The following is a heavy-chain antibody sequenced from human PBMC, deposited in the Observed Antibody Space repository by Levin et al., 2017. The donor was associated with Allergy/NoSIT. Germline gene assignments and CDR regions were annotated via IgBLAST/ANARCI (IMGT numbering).Heavy chain of an antibody. V-gene: IGHV3-33*06. CDR1: GFLFNSYG. CDR3: AKERTRELYRGNYYEYHYMEV. CDR2: IWLDGTKQ. J-gene: IGHJ6*03. D-gene: IGHD3-16*01. Sequence: LSLTCAGSGFLFNSYGMHWVRQAPGKGLEWVAAIWLDGTKQFYAESVQGRFTVSRDNSKNTLELQMNGLRVEDTAVYYCAKERTRELYRGNYYEYHYMEVWGKGATVIVSS.